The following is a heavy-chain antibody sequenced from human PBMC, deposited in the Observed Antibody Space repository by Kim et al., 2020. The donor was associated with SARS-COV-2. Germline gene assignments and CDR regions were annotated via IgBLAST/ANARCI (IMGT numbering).Heavy chain of an antibody. V-gene: IGHV4-59*13. CDR3: ARQTYYYGSGSYRWFDP. CDR1: GGSISSYY. D-gene: IGHD3-10*01. J-gene: IGHJ5*02. CDR2: IYYSGST. Sequence: SETLSLTYTVSGGSISSYYWSWIRQPPGKGLEWIGYIYYSGSTNYNPSLKSRVTISVDTSKNQFSLKLSSVTAADTAVYYCARQTYYYGSGSYRWFDPWG.